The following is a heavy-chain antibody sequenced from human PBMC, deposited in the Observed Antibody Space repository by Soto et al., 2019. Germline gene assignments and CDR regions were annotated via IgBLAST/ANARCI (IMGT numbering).Heavy chain of an antibody. Sequence: SETLSLTCTVSGGSISSGGYYWSWIRQHPGKGLEWIGYIYYSGSTYYNPSLKSRVTISVDTSKNQFSLKLSSVTAADTAVYYCARDSIALPFDYWGQGTLVTVSS. CDR1: GGSISSGGYY. J-gene: IGHJ4*02. D-gene: IGHD6-13*01. V-gene: IGHV4-31*03. CDR2: IYYSGST. CDR3: ARDSIALPFDY.